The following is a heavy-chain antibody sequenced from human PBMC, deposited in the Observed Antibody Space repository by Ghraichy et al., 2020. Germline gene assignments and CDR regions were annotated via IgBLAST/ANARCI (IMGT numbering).Heavy chain of an antibody. CDR3: ARDLRRRLYYYDSSGYLGDAFDI. J-gene: IGHJ3*02. V-gene: IGHV6-1*01. Sequence: SQTLSLTCAISGDSVSSNSAAWNWIRQSPSRGLEWLGRTYYRSKWYNDYAVSVKSRITINPDTSKNQFSLQLNSVTPEDTAVYYCARDLRRRLYYYDSSGYLGDAFDIWGQGTMVTVSS. CDR1: GDSVSSNSAA. D-gene: IGHD3-22*01. CDR2: TYYRSKWYN.